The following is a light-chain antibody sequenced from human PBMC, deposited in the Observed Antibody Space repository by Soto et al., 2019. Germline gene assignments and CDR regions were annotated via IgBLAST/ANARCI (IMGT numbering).Light chain of an antibody. V-gene: IGKV3-11*01. CDR1: QSISSY. CDR3: QHRSNCPLT. Sequence: EVVLIQSPATLSLSPGERATLSCRASQSISSYLAWYQQIPGQPPRLLIYDASNRATGIPARFSGTGSGTDFTLTISSLEPEDFALYYCQHRSNCPLTFGAGTRLEVK. J-gene: IGKJ4*01. CDR2: DAS.